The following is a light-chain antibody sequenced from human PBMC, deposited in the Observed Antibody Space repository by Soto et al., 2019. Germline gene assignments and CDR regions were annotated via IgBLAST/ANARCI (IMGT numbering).Light chain of an antibody. CDR3: QQTYSMPPT. Sequence: DIQMTQSPSSLSASVGDRVTITCRTSQDVNSYLNWYQHKPGKAPTLLIFAASTLQSGVPSRFSGGETETDFPLTISSLQPEDYASYFCQQTYSMPPTFGPGTKVDIK. V-gene: IGKV1-39*01. CDR2: AAS. J-gene: IGKJ3*01. CDR1: QDVNSY.